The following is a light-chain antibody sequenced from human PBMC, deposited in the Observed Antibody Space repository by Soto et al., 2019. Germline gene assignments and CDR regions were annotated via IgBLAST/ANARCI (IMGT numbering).Light chain of an antibody. CDR3: QQFNQWPLT. CDR2: GSF. V-gene: IGKV3-15*01. CDR1: QSVYSN. J-gene: IGKJ4*01. Sequence: EIVMTQSPATLSVSPGERVTLSCSASQSVYSNLAWYQQKPGQAPRLLIHGSFTRATGIPARFSGSGSGTEFTLTISSLQSEDFAVYYCQQFNQWPLTFGGGTKVEIK.